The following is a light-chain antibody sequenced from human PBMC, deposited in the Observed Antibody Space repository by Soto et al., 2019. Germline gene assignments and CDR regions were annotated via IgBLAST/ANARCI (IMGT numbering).Light chain of an antibody. Sequence: QSVLTQPASVSGSPGQSITISCTGTSSDVGGYNYVSWYQQPPGKAPKLMIYDVSNRPSGVSNRFSGSKSGNTASLTISGLQAEDEADYYCSSYTSSSHVVFGGGTKVTVL. CDR2: DVS. CDR3: SSYTSSSHVV. CDR1: SSDVGGYNY. J-gene: IGLJ2*01. V-gene: IGLV2-14*01.